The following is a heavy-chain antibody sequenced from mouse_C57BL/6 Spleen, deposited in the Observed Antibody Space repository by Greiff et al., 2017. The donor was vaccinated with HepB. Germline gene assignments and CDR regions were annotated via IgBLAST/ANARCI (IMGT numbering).Heavy chain of an antibody. J-gene: IGHJ4*01. D-gene: IGHD2-4*01. CDR1: GFTFSSYG. V-gene: IGHV5-6*01. Sequence: EVKVVESGGDLVKPGGSLKLSCAASGFTFSSYGMSWVRQTPDKRLEWVATISSGGSYTYYPDSVKGRFTISRDNAKNTLYLQMSSLKSEDTAMYYCARQDYDYDGEDYYAMDYWGQGTSVTVSS. CDR2: ISSGGSYT. CDR3: ARQDYDYDGEDYYAMDY.